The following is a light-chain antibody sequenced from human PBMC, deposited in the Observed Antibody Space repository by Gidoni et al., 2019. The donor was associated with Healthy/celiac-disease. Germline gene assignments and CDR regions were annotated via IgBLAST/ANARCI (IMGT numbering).Light chain of an antibody. Sequence: DIVLTQSPGTLSLSPGESATLSCRASQSVSSSYLAWYQPKPGQAPRLLIYAASSRATGIPYRFSGSGSGTDFTLTISRLEPEDFAVYYCQQYGSSRTFGGGTKVEIK. J-gene: IGKJ4*01. CDR3: QQYGSSRT. CDR2: AAS. V-gene: IGKV3-20*01. CDR1: QSVSSSY.